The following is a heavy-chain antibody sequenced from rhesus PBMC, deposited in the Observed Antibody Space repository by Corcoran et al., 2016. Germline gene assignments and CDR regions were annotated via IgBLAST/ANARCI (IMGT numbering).Heavy chain of an antibody. CDR3: ARDSSYDLDY. V-gene: IGHV4S19*01. CDR2: ISGSSGST. Sequence: QVQLQESGPGLVKPSETLSLTCAVSGGSISSSNWWSWIRPPPGKGLEWIGYISGSSGSTYYNPSLKSRVTISKDTSKNQFSLKLSSVTAADTAVYYCARDSSYDLDYWGQGVLVTVSS. CDR1: GGSISSSNW. D-gene: IGHD4-29*01. J-gene: IGHJ4*01.